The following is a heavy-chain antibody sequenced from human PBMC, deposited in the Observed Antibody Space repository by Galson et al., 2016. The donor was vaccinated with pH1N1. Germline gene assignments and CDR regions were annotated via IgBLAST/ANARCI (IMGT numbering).Heavy chain of an antibody. J-gene: IGHJ4*02. CDR3: AHSRGDSSSSRSFYYFDY. V-gene: IGHV2-5*02. Sequence: PALVKPTQTLTLTCTFSGFSLSTSGVGVGWIRQPPGKALDWLALIYWDDDKRYSPSLQSRLTITKDTSKNRVVLTMTNMDPVDTATYYCAHSRGDSSSSRSFYYFDYWGQGTLVTVSS. CDR1: GFSLSTSGVG. CDR2: IYWDDDK. D-gene: IGHD6-6*01.